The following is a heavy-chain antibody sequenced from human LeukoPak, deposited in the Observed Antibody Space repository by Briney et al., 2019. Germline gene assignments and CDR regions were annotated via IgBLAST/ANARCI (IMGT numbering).Heavy chain of an antibody. V-gene: IGHV1-18*01. D-gene: IGHD5-12*01. CDR1: GYTFTSYG. J-gene: IGHJ4*02. CDR2: ISAYNGNT. Sequence: ASVKVSCKASGYTFTSYGISWVRQAPGQGLEWMGWISAYNGNTNYAQKLQGRVTMTTDTSTSTAYMELSSLRSEDTAVYYCARQGGYSGYDYFDYWGQGTLVTVSS. CDR3: ARQGGYSGYDYFDY.